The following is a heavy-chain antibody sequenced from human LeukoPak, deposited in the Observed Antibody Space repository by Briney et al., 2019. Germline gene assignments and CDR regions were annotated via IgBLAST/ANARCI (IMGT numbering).Heavy chain of an antibody. J-gene: IGHJ5*02. Sequence: GASVKVSCKASGYTFTSYDINWVRQATGQGLEWMGWMNPNSGNTVYAQKFQGRVNMTRNTSINTAYMELSSLRSEDTAVYYCARGRRWGDSSGYYYSNWFDPWGQEPWSPSPQ. CDR1: GYTFTSYD. CDR3: ARGRRWGDSSGYYYSNWFDP. V-gene: IGHV1-8*01. D-gene: IGHD3-22*01. CDR2: MNPNSGNT.